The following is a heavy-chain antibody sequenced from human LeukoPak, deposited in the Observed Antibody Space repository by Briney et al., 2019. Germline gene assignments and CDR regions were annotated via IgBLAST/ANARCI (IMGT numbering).Heavy chain of an antibody. CDR1: GFTFSSYA. D-gene: IGHD6-13*01. V-gene: IGHV3-23*01. Sequence: GGPLRLSCAASGFTFSSYAMSWVRQAPGKGLEWVSAISGSGGSTYYADSVKGRFTISRDNSKNTLYLQVNSLRAEDTAVYYCAREGASSSFGYWGQGTLVTVSS. CDR2: ISGSGGST. J-gene: IGHJ4*02. CDR3: AREGASSSFGY.